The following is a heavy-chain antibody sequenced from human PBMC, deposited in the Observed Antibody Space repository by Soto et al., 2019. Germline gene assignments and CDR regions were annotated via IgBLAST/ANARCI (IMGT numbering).Heavy chain of an antibody. V-gene: IGHV3-23*01. CDR1: GFTFSSYA. Sequence: EVQLLESGGGLVQPGGSLRLSCAASGFTFSSYAMSWVRQALGKGLEWVSAISGSGGSTYYADSVKGRFTISRDNSKNRRYLQMNSLRAEHTAVYYCSKDDYSSGWYGIFDYWGQGTLVTVFS. CDR2: ISGSGGST. J-gene: IGHJ4*02. D-gene: IGHD6-19*01. CDR3: SKDDYSSGWYGIFDY.